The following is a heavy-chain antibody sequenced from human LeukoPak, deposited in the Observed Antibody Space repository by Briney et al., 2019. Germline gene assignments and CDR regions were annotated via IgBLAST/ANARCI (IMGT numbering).Heavy chain of an antibody. V-gene: IGHV4-38-2*02. CDR3: YGWWGGY. CDR2: IYHSGST. D-gene: IGHD2-8*02. Sequence: PSETLSLTCTVSGYSISSGYYWGWIRQPPGKGLEWIGSIYHSGSTYYNPSLKSRVTISVDTSKNQFSLKLSSVTAADTAVYYCYGWWGGYWGQGTLVTVSS. J-gene: IGHJ4*02. CDR1: GYSISSGYY.